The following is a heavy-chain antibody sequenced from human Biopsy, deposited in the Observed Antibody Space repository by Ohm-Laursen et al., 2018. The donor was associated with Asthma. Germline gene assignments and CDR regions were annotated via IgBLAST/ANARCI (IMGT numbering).Heavy chain of an antibody. J-gene: IGHJ6*02. CDR3: ARAVDYSHYYGVDV. D-gene: IGHD3-10*01. V-gene: IGHV1-18*01. CDR2: ISVYNGNT. Sequence: ASVKVSCKTSGYTFNSAGITWVRQAPGQGLVWMGWISVYNGNTKVAQKLQDRVTMITDTSTSTAYMELRSLRSDDTAVYFCARAVDYSHYYGVDVWGQGTTVTVS. CDR1: GYTFNSAG.